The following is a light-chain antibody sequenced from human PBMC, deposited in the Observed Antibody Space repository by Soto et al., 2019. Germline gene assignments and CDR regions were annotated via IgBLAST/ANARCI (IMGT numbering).Light chain of an antibody. J-gene: IGKJ2*01. V-gene: IGKV1-9*01. CDR1: QAISSS. CDR3: QHRNDYRYT. Sequence: DLQLTQSPSFLSASVGDRVTITCRASQAISSSLAWYQHNPGKAPKLLIYAASTLQNGVPSSFSGSGSGQKFTLTISSLQPEDFATYYCQHRNDYRYTFGQGTKVEIK. CDR2: AAS.